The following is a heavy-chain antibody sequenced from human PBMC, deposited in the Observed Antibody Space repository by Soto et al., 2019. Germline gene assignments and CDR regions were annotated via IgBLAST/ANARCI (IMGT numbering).Heavy chain of an antibody. CDR1: GGTFSSYA. J-gene: IGHJ5*02. CDR2: IIPIFGTA. Sequence: SVKVSCKASGGTFSSYAISWVREAPGQGLEWMGGIIPIFGTANYAQKFQGRVTITADKSTSTAYMELSSLRSEDTAVYYCARGPIFGVAGEWFDPWGQGTLVTSPQ. V-gene: IGHV1-69*06. D-gene: IGHD3-3*01. CDR3: ARGPIFGVAGEWFDP.